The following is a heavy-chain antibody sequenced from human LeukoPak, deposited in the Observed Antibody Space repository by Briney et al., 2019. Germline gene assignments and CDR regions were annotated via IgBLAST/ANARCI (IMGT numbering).Heavy chain of an antibody. CDR3: ARDRGLLYGSSGCLDS. D-gene: IGHD6-19*01. Sequence: SQTLSLTCTVSGASITTGGYYWTWIRQHPGKGPEWIGSVHYSGYTYNNPSLKSRVTISVDTSKNQFSLNLSSVTAADTAVYYCARDRGLLYGSSGCLDSWGQGTLVTVSS. CDR2: VHYSGYT. CDR1: GASITTGGYY. V-gene: IGHV4-31*03. J-gene: IGHJ4*02.